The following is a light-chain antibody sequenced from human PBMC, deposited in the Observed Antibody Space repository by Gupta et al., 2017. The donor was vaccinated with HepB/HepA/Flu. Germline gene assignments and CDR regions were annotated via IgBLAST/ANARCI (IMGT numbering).Light chain of an antibody. CDR2: SNN. J-gene: IGLJ1*01. CDR1: GSNIGAGYD. CDR3: QSYESSLSNYV. Sequence: QSVLTQPPSVSGAPGQRVTVSCTGSGSNIGAGYDVHWYQQLPGTAPKLLIYSNNNRPSGVPDRFSGSKSATSASLAITGLQAEDEADYYCQSYESSLSNYVFGSGTKVTVL. V-gene: IGLV1-40*01.